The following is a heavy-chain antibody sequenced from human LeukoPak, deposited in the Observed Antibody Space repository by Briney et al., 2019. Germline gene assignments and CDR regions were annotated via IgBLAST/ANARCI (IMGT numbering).Heavy chain of an antibody. CDR3: ARGYQYDTCGYYHHWFDP. Sequence: GASVKVSCKASGYTFTTYDINWVRQATGQGLEWMGWMNPNSGNSDYAQKFQGRVTMTRNTSISTAYMELSSLRSEDTAVYYCARGYQYDTCGYYHHWFDPWGQGTLVTVSS. D-gene: IGHD3-22*01. J-gene: IGHJ5*02. CDR1: GYTFTTYD. V-gene: IGHV1-8*01. CDR2: MNPNSGNS.